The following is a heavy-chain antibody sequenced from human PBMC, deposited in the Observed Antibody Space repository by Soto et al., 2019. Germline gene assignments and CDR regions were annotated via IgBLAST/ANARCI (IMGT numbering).Heavy chain of an antibody. CDR3: ARESEDLTSNFDY. CDR2: ISSTTNYI. V-gene: IGHV3-21*06. Sequence: GALRVSGAASVFTFTRYSMNWVRQAPGKGLEWVSSISSTTNYIYYGDSMKGRFTISRDNAKNSLYLEMNSLRAEDTAVYYCARESEDLTSNFDYWGQGTLVTVS. J-gene: IGHJ4*02. CDR1: VFTFTRYS.